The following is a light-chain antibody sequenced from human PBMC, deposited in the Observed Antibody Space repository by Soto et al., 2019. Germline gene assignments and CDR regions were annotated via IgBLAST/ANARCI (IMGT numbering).Light chain of an antibody. CDR1: QSLRQTNGYNY. Sequence: DIVMTQSPLSLPVTPGEPASISCRSSQSLRQTNGYNYLYWYLQKPGQSPQRLINLGSNRASGVPDRFSGSGSGTDFTLKISRVEAEDVGVYYCMQALQTPWAFGQGTKVEIK. CDR2: LGS. J-gene: IGKJ1*01. V-gene: IGKV2-28*01. CDR3: MQALQTPWA.